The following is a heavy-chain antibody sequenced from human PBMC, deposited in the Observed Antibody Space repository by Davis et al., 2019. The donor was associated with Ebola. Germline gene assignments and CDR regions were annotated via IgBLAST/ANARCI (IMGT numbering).Heavy chain of an antibody. CDR1: GFTFSSYE. CDR3: ARERLECGGDCHDY. J-gene: IGHJ4*02. CDR2: ISQTGTI. D-gene: IGHD2-21*01. V-gene: IGHV3-48*03. Sequence: GESLSLSCAASGFTFSSYEMNWVRQAPGKGLEWVSYISQTGTIYYADSVKGRLTISRDNARNSLYLQMNSLRAEGTAVYYCARERLECGGDCHDYWGQGTLVTVSS.